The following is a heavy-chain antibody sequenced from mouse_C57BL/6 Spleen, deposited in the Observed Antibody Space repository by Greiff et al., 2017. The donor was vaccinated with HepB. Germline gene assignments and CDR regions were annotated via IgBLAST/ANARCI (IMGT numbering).Heavy chain of an antibody. CDR1: GYTFTDYE. D-gene: IGHD1-1*01. CDR3: TRGIYYYGSSPMDY. CDR2: IDPETGGT. V-gene: IGHV1-15*01. Sequence: VKLQQSGAELVRPGASVTLSCKASGYTFTDYEMHWVKQTPVHGLEWIGAIDPETGGTAYNQKFKGKAILTADKSSSTAYMELRSLTSEDSAVYYCTRGIYYYGSSPMDYWGQGTSVTVSS. J-gene: IGHJ4*01.